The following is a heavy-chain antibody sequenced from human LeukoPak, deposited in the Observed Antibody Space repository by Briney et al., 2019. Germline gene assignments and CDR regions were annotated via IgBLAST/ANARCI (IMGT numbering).Heavy chain of an antibody. CDR1: GGSISSYY. Sequence: SETLSLTCTVSGGSISSYYWSWIRQLPGKGLEWIGYIYYSGSTNYNPSLKSRVTISVDTSKNQFSLKLSSVAAADTAVYYCARDGRAGSLFAYWGQGTLVTVSS. CDR2: IYYSGST. CDR3: ARDGRAGSLFAY. D-gene: IGHD6-19*01. V-gene: IGHV4-59*01. J-gene: IGHJ4*02.